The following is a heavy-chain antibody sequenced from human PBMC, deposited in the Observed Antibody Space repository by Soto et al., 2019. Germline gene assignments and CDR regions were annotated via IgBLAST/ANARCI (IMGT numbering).Heavy chain of an antibody. V-gene: IGHV1-18*01. CDR2: VSPKSGNT. CDR3: ARGRTVSSIGPLLV. D-gene: IGHD1-1*01. J-gene: IGHJ1*01. Sequence: QIQLVQCGAEVKMPGASVKVSCKASGYNFFDYGVSLVRQAPGQGLEWMGWVSPKSGNTDYARKVQGRVTMTTDISTSTAYMELRGLISDDTGVYYCARGRTVSSIGPLLVWGQGTLVSVSS. CDR1: GYNFFDYG.